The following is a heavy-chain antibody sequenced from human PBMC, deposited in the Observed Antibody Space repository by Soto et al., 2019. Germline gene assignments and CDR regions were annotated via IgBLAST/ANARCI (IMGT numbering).Heavy chain of an antibody. D-gene: IGHD3-22*01. V-gene: IGHV1-58*01. J-gene: IGHJ4*02. Sequence: SVKVSCKASGFTFTSSAVQWLRQARGQCLEWIGWIAVGSGDTRYAQKVQERVTLIWDVTTSTSYMEMSSLRSDDTAVYYCAAASPDHNDRSWFWEYFDDWGQGALVTVSS. CDR2: IAVGSGDT. CDR1: GFTFTSSA. CDR3: AAASPDHNDRSWFWEYFDD.